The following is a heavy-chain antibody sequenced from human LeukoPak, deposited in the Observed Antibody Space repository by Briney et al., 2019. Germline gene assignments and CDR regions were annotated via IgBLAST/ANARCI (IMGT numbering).Heavy chain of an antibody. CDR3: ARDRWYGSGSYSYYYYMDV. J-gene: IGHJ6*03. Sequence: ASVKVSCKASGYTFTSYYMHWVRQAPGQGLEWMGIINPSGGSTSYAQKFQGRVTVTRDMSTSTVYMELSSLRSEDTAVYYCARDRWYGSGSYSYYYYMDVWGKGTTVTVSS. V-gene: IGHV1-46*01. D-gene: IGHD3-10*01. CDR1: GYTFTSYY. CDR2: INPSGGST.